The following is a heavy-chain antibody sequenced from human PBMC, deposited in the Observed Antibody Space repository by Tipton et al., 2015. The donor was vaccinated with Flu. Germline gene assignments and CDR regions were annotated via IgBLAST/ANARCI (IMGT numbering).Heavy chain of an antibody. Sequence: TLSLTCSVSGDSIGSEYYWGWIRQPPGKSLEWIGNIHRTGSTYYNPSLTSRVTITVDTSKNQFSLRLTSVTAADTAVYLCARRDYSNYVSEPKNWFDPWGQGTLVTVSS. J-gene: IGHJ5*02. CDR3: ARRDYSNYVSEPKNWFDP. CDR2: IHRTGST. D-gene: IGHD4-11*01. CDR1: GDSIGSEYY. V-gene: IGHV4-38-2*01.